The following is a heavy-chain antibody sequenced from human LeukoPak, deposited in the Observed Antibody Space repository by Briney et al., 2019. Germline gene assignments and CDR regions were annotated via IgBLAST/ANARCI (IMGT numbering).Heavy chain of an antibody. D-gene: IGHD6-13*01. CDR2: ISAYNGDT. CDR3: ARDGSSNWHANFDSYYMDV. CDR1: GYTFTSYG. Sequence: ASVKVSCKASGYTFTSYGISWVRQAPGQGLEWMGWISAYNGDTNYAQKVQGRVTMTTDTSTSTAYMDLRSLRSDDTAVYYCARDGSSNWHANFDSYYMDVWGKGTTVTVSS. V-gene: IGHV1-18*01. J-gene: IGHJ6*03.